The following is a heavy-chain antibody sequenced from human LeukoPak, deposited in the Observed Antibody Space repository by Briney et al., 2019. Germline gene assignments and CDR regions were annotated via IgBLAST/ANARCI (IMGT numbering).Heavy chain of an antibody. Sequence: SETLSLTCAVYGGSFSGYYWSWIRQPPGKGLEWIGEINHSGSTNYNPSLKSRVTISVDTSKNQFSLKLSSVTAADTAVYYCARSSTVTTPFDYWGQGTLVTVSS. D-gene: IGHD4-17*01. J-gene: IGHJ4*02. CDR1: GGSFSGYY. CDR3: ARSSTVTTPFDY. V-gene: IGHV4-34*01. CDR2: INHSGST.